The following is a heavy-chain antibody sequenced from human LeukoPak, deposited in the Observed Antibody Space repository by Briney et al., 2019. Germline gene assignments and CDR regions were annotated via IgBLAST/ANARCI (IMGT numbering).Heavy chain of an antibody. Sequence: ASVKVSCKASGYTFTGYYMHWVRQAPGQGLEWMGWINPNSGGTNYAQKFQGRVTMTRDTSFSTAYMELSRLRSDDTAVYYCARGRAIAAAGTSRDAFDIWGQGTMVTVSS. V-gene: IGHV1-2*02. CDR3: ARGRAIAAAGTSRDAFDI. J-gene: IGHJ3*02. D-gene: IGHD6-13*01. CDR1: GYTFTGYY. CDR2: INPNSGGT.